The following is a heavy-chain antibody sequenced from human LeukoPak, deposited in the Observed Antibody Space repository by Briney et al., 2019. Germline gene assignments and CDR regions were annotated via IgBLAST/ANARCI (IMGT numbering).Heavy chain of an antibody. V-gene: IGHV3-30*03. Sequence: GGSLRLSCAASGFTFSSYGMHCVRQAPGKGLEWVTFISYDGSKTYFTDSAKGRFTISRDLSKNTPFLLMNSLRAEDTAVYYCARQPTNSWFFGFDFWGQGTLVTVSS. CDR1: GFTFSSYG. CDR2: ISYDGSKT. J-gene: IGHJ4*02. CDR3: ARQPTNSWFFGFDF. D-gene: IGHD6-13*01.